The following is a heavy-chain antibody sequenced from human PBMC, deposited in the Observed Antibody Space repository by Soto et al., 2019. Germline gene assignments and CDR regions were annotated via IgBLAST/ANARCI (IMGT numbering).Heavy chain of an antibody. J-gene: IGHJ5*02. CDR2: IYHTGST. CDR1: GDSLNSGAYY. CDR3: ARLDYDPNFVNPVGGFHP. V-gene: IGHV4-61*08. Sequence: QVQLLESGPGLVKPSETLSLTCNVSGDSLNSGAYYWTWIRQSPGRGLEWIGHIYHTGSTNYNPSLRSRVTIGIDKSKNQFSLRLTSVTAADTAMYYCARLDYDPNFVNPVGGFHPWGQGTLVTVSS. D-gene: IGHD3-16*01.